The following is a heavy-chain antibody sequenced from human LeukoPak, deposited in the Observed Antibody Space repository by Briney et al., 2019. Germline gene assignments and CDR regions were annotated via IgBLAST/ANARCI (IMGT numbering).Heavy chain of an antibody. CDR2: INHSAST. CDR1: GGSFSAFY. D-gene: IGHD6-13*01. J-gene: IGHJ5*02. Sequence: PSETLSLTCVVYGGSFSAFYWSWIRQPPGMGLEWIGEINHSASTNYNPSLKSRVTISADTSKNQFSLKVSSVTAADTAMYYCARGTGIYSSTWSWFDPWGQGTLVTVSS. CDR3: ARGTGIYSSTWSWFDP. V-gene: IGHV4-34*01.